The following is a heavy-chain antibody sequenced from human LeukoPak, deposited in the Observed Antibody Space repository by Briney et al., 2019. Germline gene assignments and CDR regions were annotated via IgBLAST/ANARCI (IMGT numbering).Heavy chain of an antibody. CDR1: GYTFTSYA. D-gene: IGHD3-22*01. Sequence: ASVKVSCKASGYTFTSYAMHWVRQAPGQRLEWMGWINAGNGNTKYSQKFQGRVTITRDTSASTAYMELSSLRSEDTAVYYCARSGAKTYYYESSRRNYFDYWGQGTLVTVSS. V-gene: IGHV1-3*01. J-gene: IGHJ4*02. CDR3: ARSGAKTYYYESSRRNYFDY. CDR2: INAGNGNT.